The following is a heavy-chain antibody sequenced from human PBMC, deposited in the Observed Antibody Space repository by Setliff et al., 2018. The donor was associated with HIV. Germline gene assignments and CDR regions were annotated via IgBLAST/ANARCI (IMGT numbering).Heavy chain of an antibody. CDR1: GFTFNDYS. V-gene: IGHV3-48*01. CDR3: ARAFWNDVFRFDP. J-gene: IGHJ5*02. Sequence: PGGSLRLSCAASGFTFNDYSMNWVRQAPGKSLEWLSYISGTSNTIYYADPVKGRFTISRDNAKNLLYLQMNSLRVEDTAIYFCARAFWNDVFRFDPWAQGTLVTVSS. CDR2: ISGTSNTI. D-gene: IGHD1-1*01.